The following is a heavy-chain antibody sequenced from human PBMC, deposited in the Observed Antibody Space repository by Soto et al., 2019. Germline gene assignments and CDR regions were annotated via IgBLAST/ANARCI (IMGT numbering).Heavy chain of an antibody. CDR2: INPSGGST. V-gene: IGHV1-46*03. CDR3: ARDSGARFDP. D-gene: IGHD1-26*01. Sequence: QVQLVQSGAEVKKPGASVKVSCKASGYTFTSYYMHWVRQAPGQGLEWMGIINPSGGSTSYAQKFQGRVTMTRDTSTSTDYMDLRSLRSEDTAVYYCARDSGARFDPWGQGTLVTVSS. J-gene: IGHJ5*02. CDR1: GYTFTSYY.